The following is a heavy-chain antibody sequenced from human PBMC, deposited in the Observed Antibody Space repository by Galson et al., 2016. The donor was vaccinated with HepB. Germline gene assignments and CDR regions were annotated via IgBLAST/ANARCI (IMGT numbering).Heavy chain of an antibody. CDR2: IIAYNANT. D-gene: IGHD3-9*01. CDR1: GYTFKNYG. J-gene: IGHJ4*02. CDR3: ARSANFEWYLDY. Sequence: SVKVSCKASGYTFKNYGISWVRQAPGQGLEWMGWIIAYNANTNYAQKFQGRVTITADTSTSTVYMELHSLRSEDTAVYYCARSANFEWYLDYWGQGTLVTVSS. V-gene: IGHV1-18*01.